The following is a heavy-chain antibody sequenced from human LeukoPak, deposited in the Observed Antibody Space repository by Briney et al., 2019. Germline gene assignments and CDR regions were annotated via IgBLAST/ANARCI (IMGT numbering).Heavy chain of an antibody. Sequence: SETLSLTCAVYGGSFSGFYWSWIRQPPGKGLEWIGEINHTGSTNYNPSLKSRVTISVDTSKNQFSLKLSSVTAADTAVYFCARSYHSWNYYMDVWGKGTTVTVSS. D-gene: IGHD1-20*01. CDR1: GGSFSGFY. J-gene: IGHJ6*03. CDR2: INHTGST. V-gene: IGHV4-34*01. CDR3: ARSYHSWNYYMDV.